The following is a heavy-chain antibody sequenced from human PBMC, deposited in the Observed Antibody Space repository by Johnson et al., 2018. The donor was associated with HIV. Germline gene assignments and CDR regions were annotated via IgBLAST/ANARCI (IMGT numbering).Heavy chain of an antibody. CDR2: ISSSGSTR. CDR3: ATSTASDAFDI. CDR1: GFTFSDYY. Sequence: HVQLVESGGGLIQPGGSLRLSCAASGFTFSDYYMSWIRQAPGKGLEWVSYISSSGSTRYYADSVKGRFTISTDNAKNSLYLQMHSLRAEEPAVYYCATSTASDAFDIWGQGTMVTVSS. J-gene: IGHJ3*02. D-gene: IGHD1-1*01. V-gene: IGHV3-11*04.